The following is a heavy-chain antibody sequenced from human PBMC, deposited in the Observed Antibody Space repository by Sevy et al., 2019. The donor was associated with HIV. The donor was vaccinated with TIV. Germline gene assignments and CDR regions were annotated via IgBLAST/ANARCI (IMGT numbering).Heavy chain of an antibody. V-gene: IGHV3-23*01. Sequence: GGSLRLSCTSSGVTFSNYAMTWVRQTPGKGLEWVSSISHTGEYTYFADSVKGRFTISRDNSENTLYLQMKSLRGEDTALYYCAGRKVGDFCSWSGSVRGPWAGGALYDYWGQGTLVTVSS. CDR1: GVTFSNYA. J-gene: IGHJ4*02. CDR2: ISHTGEYT. CDR3: AGRKVGDFCSWSGSVRGPWAGGALYDY. D-gene: IGHD3-3*01.